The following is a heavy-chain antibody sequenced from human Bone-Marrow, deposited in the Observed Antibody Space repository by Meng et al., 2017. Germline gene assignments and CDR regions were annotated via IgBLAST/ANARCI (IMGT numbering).Heavy chain of an antibody. D-gene: IGHD6-13*01. CDR1: GFTFDDYT. V-gene: IGHV3-43*01. Sequence: GESLKISCAASGFTFDDYTMHRVRQAPGKGLEWVSLISWDGGSTYYADSVKGRFTISRDNSKNSLYLQMNSLRTEDTALYYCAKDIRSEQQLVNYYYGMDVWGQGTTVTVSS. J-gene: IGHJ6*02. CDR2: ISWDGGST. CDR3: AKDIRSEQQLVNYYYGMDV.